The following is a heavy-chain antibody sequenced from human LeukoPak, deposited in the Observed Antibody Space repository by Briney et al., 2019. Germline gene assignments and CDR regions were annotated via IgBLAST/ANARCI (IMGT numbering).Heavy chain of an antibody. CDR3: AKDPTYTYYYDSSGLN. D-gene: IGHD3-22*01. Sequence: GGSLRLSCAASGFTFDDYTMHWVRQAPGKGLEWVSLISWDGGSTYYADSVKGRFTISRDNSKNTLYLQMNSLRAEDTAVYYCAKDPTYTYYYDSSGLNWGQGTLVTVSS. J-gene: IGHJ4*02. CDR1: GFTFDDYT. V-gene: IGHV3-43*01. CDR2: ISWDGGST.